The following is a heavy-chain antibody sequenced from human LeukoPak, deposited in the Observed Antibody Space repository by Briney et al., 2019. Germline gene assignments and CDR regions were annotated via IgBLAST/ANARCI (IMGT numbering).Heavy chain of an antibody. CDR3: ARDRPGEKQQLVPSLDY. CDR2: ISWNSGSI. Sequence: GGSLRLSCAASGFTFSIYSMNWVRQAPGKGLEWVSGISWNSGSIGYADSVKGRSTISRDNAKNSLYLQMNSLRAEDTALYHCARDRPGEKQQLVPSLDYWGQGALVTVSS. D-gene: IGHD6-13*01. V-gene: IGHV3-20*01. J-gene: IGHJ4*02. CDR1: GFTFSIYS.